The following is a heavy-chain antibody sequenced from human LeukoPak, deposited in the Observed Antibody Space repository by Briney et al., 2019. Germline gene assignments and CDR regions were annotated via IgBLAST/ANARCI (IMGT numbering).Heavy chain of an antibody. CDR1: GFTFSSYE. J-gene: IGHJ4*02. D-gene: IGHD2-2*01. V-gene: IGHV3-48*03. Sequence: GGSLRLSCAACGFTFSSYEMNWVRQAPGKGLQWVSDISSSGTTIYYADSVKGRFTTSRDNAKNSLYLQMNSLRAEDTAVYYCARKYCSTTSCLFDNWGQGTLVTVSS. CDR2: ISSSGTTI. CDR3: ARKYCSTTSCLFDN.